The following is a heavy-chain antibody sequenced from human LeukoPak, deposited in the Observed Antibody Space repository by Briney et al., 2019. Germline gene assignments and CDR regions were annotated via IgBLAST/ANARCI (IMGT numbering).Heavy chain of an antibody. J-gene: IGHJ3*01. CDR3: ASERAYCVGYCYPKKGEAFDV. CDR1: GYTFTGYY. CDR2: INPNSGGT. D-gene: IGHD2-21*02. Sequence: ASVKVSCKASGYTFTGYYMHWVRQAPGQGLEWVGWINPNSGGTNYAQKFQGRVTMTRDTSISTAYMELSRLRSDDTGVYYCASERAYCVGYCYPKKGEAFDVWGQGTMVTVSS. V-gene: IGHV1-2*02.